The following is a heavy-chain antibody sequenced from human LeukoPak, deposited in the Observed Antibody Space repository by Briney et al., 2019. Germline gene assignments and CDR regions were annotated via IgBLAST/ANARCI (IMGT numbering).Heavy chain of an antibody. J-gene: IGHJ5*02. Sequence: GGSLRLSCAASGFTFSSYAMSWVRQAPGKGLEWVSAISGSGGSTYYADSVKGRFTISRDNSKNTLYLQMNSLRAEDTAVYYCAKDRRYYGSGSYWFDPWGQGTLATVSS. V-gene: IGHV3-23*01. CDR3: AKDRRYYGSGSYWFDP. CDR2: ISGSGGST. D-gene: IGHD3-10*01. CDR1: GFTFSSYA.